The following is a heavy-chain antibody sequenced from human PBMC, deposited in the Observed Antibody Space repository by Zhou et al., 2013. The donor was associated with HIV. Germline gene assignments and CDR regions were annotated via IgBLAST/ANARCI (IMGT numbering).Heavy chain of an antibody. V-gene: IGHV1-69*05. D-gene: IGHD6-19*01. CDR2: IIPIFGTA. CDR3: ASAIAVAGGSDAFDI. CDR1: GGTFSSYA. Sequence: QVQLVQSGAEVKKPGSSVKVSCKASGGTFSSYAISWVRQAPGQGLEWMGGIIPIFGTANYAQKFQGRVTITTDESTSTAYMELSSLRSEDTAVYYCASAIAVAGGSDAFDIVGPRDKWSPSLQ. J-gene: IGHJ3*02.